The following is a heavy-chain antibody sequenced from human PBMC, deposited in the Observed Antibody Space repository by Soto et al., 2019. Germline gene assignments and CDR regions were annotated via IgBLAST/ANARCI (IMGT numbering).Heavy chain of an antibody. CDR1: GFTFSSYG. J-gene: IGHJ6*02. D-gene: IGHD4-17*01. CDR2: IWYDGSNK. V-gene: IGHV3-33*01. Sequence: GGSLRLSCAASGFTFSSYGMHWVRQAPGKGLEWVAVIWYDGSNKYFADSVKGRFTISRDNSKNMLYLQMNSLRAEDTAVYYCARDRTTVTTLRSWSRKVYYYYGMDVWGQGTTVTVSS. CDR3: ARDRTTVTTLRSWSRKVYYYYGMDV.